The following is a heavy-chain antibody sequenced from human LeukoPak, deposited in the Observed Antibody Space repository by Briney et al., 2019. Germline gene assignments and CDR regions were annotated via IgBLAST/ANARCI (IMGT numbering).Heavy chain of an antibody. V-gene: IGHV4-59*01. CDR3: AGGYVDTASYFDY. CDR2: IYYSGST. CDR1: GGSISSYY. D-gene: IGHD5-18*01. J-gene: IGHJ4*02. Sequence: SETLSLTCTVSGGSISSYYWSWIRQPPGKGLEWIGYIYYSGSTNYNPSLKSRVTISVDTSKIQFSLKLSSVTAEDTAVYYCAGGYVDTASYFDYWGQGTLVTVSS.